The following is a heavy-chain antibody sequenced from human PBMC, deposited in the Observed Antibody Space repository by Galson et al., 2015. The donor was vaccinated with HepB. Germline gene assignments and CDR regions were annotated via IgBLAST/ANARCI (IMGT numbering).Heavy chain of an antibody. Sequence: SLRLSCAASGFTFSTSGMHWVRQAPGKGLEWVAVISYDGGSKYYLDSVKGRFTISRDNSKNTLYLQMNSLRAEDTAVYYCAKGFQSVGYFDYWGQGTLVTVSS. CDR1: GFTFSTSG. CDR3: AKGFQSVGYFDY. CDR2: ISYDGGSK. J-gene: IGHJ4*02. V-gene: IGHV3-30*18.